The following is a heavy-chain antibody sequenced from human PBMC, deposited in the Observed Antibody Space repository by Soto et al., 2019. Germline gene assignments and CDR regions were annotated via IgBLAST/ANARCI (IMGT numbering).Heavy chain of an antibody. D-gene: IGHD3-3*01. CDR2: MSYDGSDT. CDR3: AKDKVPYFDYWSRQRWFDP. V-gene: IGHV3-30*02. J-gene: IGHJ5*02. Sequence: PGGSLRLSCVGSGFIFSNNGMHWVRQTPGKGLEWVAFMSYDGSDTFYADSVEGRFTISRDDSKNTLYLQMDSLRVDDTAVYYCAKDKVPYFDYWSRQRWFDPWGQGTPVTVSS. CDR1: GFIFSNNG.